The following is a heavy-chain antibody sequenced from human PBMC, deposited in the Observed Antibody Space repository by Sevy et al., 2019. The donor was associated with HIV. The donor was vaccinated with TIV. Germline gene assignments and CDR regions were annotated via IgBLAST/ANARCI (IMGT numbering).Heavy chain of an antibody. V-gene: IGHV3-23*01. CDR2: IYGTAGVT. CDR3: AGGRFDSSGSFDAFDV. D-gene: IGHD3-22*01. J-gene: IGHJ3*01. CDR1: GLTFSSYA. Sequence: GGSLRLSCAASGLTFSSYAMNWVRQAPGKGLDWVSTIYGTAGVTYYADSVNGRFTISRDNSKNTLFLQMNSLRAEDTAVYYCAGGRFDSSGSFDAFDVWGQGTIVTVSS.